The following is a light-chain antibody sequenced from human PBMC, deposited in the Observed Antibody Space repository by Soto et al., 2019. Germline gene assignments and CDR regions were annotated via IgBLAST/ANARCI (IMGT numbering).Light chain of an antibody. J-gene: IGKJ1*01. Sequence: EIVLTQSPGALSLSLGERATLSCRASQSVKSSYLAWYRQKPGQTPRLLIYDASTRATGIPDRFSGSGSGIDFSLTIRGLEPEDFAVYSCQQYASSPQTFGQGTTVE. CDR2: DAS. CDR1: QSVKSSY. V-gene: IGKV3-20*01. CDR3: QQYASSPQT.